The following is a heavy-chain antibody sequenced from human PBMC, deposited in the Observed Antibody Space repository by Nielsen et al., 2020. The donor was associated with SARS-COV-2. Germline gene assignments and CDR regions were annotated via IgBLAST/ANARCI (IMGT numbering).Heavy chain of an antibody. CDR3: ARGSAVWGYYGSGSYSTYFDY. V-gene: IGHV4-59*01. CDR2: IYYSGST. J-gene: IGHJ4*02. Sequence: SETLSLTCTVSGGSISSYYWSWIRQPPGKGLEWIGYIYYSGSTNYNPSLKSRVTISVETSKNQFSLKLSSVTAADTAVYYCARGSAVWGYYGSGSYSTYFDYWGQGTLVTVSS. CDR1: GGSISSYY. D-gene: IGHD3-10*01.